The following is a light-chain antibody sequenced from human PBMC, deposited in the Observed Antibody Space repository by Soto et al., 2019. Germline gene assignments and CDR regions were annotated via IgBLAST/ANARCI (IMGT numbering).Light chain of an antibody. V-gene: IGLV2-14*01. CDR1: SSDVGGYNY. CDR2: DVS. CDR3: SSYTSSSTLVV. J-gene: IGLJ2*01. Sequence: QSALTQPASVSGSPGQSITISCTGTSSDVGGYNYVSWYQQHPGKAPKLMIYDVSNRPSGVSNRFSGYKSGNTASLTISGLQAEDEADYYCSSYTSSSTLVVFGGGTKLTVL.